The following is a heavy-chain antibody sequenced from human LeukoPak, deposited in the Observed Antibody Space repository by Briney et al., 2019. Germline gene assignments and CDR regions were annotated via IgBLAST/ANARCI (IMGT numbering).Heavy chain of an antibody. CDR3: ARAGFYYYGSGIDGMDV. CDR2: IKQDGSEK. V-gene: IGHV3-7*03. D-gene: IGHD3-10*01. Sequence: PGGSLRLSCAASGFTFSSHWMSWVRQAPGKGLEWVANIKQDGSEKYYVDSVKGRFTISRDNAKNSLYLQMNSLRAEDTAVYYCARAGFYYYGSGIDGMDVWGKGTTVTVSS. CDR1: GFTFSSHW. J-gene: IGHJ6*04.